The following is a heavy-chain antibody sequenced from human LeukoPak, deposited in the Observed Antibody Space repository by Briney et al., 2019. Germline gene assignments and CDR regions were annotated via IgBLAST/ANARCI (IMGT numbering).Heavy chain of an antibody. D-gene: IGHD5-18*01. CDR3: AKDTPGYSYAY. CDR1: GFTFSSYA. Sequence: GGSLRLSCAASGFTFSSYAMSWVRQAPGKGLEWVSAISGSGGSTYYADSVKGRFTISRDKPKNTLYLQMNSLRAEDTAVYYCAKDTPGYSYAYWGQGTLVTVSS. CDR2: ISGSGGST. V-gene: IGHV3-23*01. J-gene: IGHJ4*02.